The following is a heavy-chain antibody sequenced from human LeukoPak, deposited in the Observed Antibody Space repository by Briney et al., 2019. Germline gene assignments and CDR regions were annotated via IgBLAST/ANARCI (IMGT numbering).Heavy chain of an antibody. J-gene: IGHJ5*02. Sequence: PSETLSLTCAVSGYSISSGYYWGWIRQPPGKGLEWIGSIYHSGSTYYNPSLKSRVTISVDTSKNQFSLKLSSVTAADTAVYYCARAAAGRLAWFDPWGQGTLVTVSS. CDR3: ARAAAGRLAWFDP. D-gene: IGHD6-13*01. V-gene: IGHV4-38-2*01. CDR2: IYHSGST. CDR1: GYSISSGYY.